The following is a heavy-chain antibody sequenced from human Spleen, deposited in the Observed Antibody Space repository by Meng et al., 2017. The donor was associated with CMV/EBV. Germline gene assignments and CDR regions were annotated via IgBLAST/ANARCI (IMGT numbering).Heavy chain of an antibody. Sequence: GVLKISCAASGFTFSNAWMNWVRQAPGKGLEWVSAISGSGGSTYYADSVKGRFTISRDNSKNTLYLQMNSLRAEDTAVYYCASRVDTAFQVGYWGQGTLVTVSS. CDR3: ASRVDTAFQVGY. J-gene: IGHJ4*02. D-gene: IGHD5-18*01. CDR1: GFTFSNAW. V-gene: IGHV3-23*01. CDR2: ISGSGGST.